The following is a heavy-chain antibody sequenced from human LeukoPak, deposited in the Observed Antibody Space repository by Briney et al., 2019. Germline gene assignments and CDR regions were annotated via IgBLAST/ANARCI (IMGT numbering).Heavy chain of an antibody. V-gene: IGHV3-48*04. Sequence: GGSLRLSCAASGFTLYTYGMTWVRQAPGKGLEWVSYISSSGSTKYYADSVKGRFTISRDNAKNSLYVQMNSLRAEDTAVYYCARETDSTLFDYWGQGTLVTVSS. CDR2: ISSSGSTK. J-gene: IGHJ4*02. CDR3: ARETDSTLFDY. D-gene: IGHD2-2*01. CDR1: GFTLYTYG.